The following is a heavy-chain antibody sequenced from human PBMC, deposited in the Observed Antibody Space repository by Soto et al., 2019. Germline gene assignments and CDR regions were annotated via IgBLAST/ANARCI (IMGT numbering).Heavy chain of an antibody. CDR3: ARDPPFSGLTRRTPLMEV. CDR2: ISAYNGDT. J-gene: IGHJ6*01. Sequence: ASVEVAFKASCYMFTTHFIILFLGSPVHWLEVMGWISAYNGDTHYVQRFQGRLTMTTETSTSTAYMELRSLTSDDTAVYYCARDPPFSGLTRRTPLMEVWGPRTTLNVSS. D-gene: IGHD6-19*01. V-gene: IGHV1-18*04. CDR1: CYMFTTHF.